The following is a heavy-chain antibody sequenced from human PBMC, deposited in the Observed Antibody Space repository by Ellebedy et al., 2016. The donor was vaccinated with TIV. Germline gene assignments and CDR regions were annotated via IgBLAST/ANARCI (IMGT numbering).Heavy chain of an antibody. CDR1: GGSLSSDY. CDR3: ARAFQYSSGWAFDY. D-gene: IGHD6-19*01. J-gene: IGHJ4*02. V-gene: IGHV4-34*01. CDR2: ITHSGST. Sequence: MPSETLSLTCAVHGGSLSSDYWSWIRQSPEKGREWIGEITHSGSTSYNPSPKSRVSISVATPKKQFSLKLSSVTAADTAVYYCARAFQYSSGWAFDYWGQGTLVTVSS.